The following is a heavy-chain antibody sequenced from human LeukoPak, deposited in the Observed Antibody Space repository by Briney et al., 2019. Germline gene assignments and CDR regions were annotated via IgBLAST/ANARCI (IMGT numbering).Heavy chain of an antibody. J-gene: IGHJ4*02. CDR3: ARGHYDGSGYYPPHSDY. V-gene: IGHV4-34*01. D-gene: IGHD3-22*01. Sequence: PSETLSLTCAVYGGSFSGYYWSWIRQPPGKGLEWIGEINHSGSTNYNPSLKSRVTISVDTSKNQFSLKLSSVTAADTAVYYCARGHYDGSGYYPPHSDYWGQGTLVTVSS. CDR2: INHSGST. CDR1: GGSFSGYY.